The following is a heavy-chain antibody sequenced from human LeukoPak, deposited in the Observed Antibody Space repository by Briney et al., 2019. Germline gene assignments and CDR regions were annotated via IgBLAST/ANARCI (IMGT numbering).Heavy chain of an antibody. D-gene: IGHD3-16*01. J-gene: IGHJ4*02. V-gene: IGHV1-18*01. CDR3: ARIVGSNHLYWYFDY. CDR1: GYTFSNHR. Sequence: ASVKVSCKASGYTFSNHRITWVRQAPGQGLEWMGWISAFNANTHYAQNFQGRVTMTTDASTSTAYMEVRGLISDDTAVYYCARIVGSNHLYWYFDYWGQGALVTVSS. CDR2: ISAFNANT.